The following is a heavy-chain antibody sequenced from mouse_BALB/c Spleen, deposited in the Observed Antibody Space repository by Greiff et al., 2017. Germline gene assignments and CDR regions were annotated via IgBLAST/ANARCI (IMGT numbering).Heavy chain of an antibody. J-gene: IGHJ4*01. CDR2: INPSTGYT. CDR1: GYTFTSYW. CDR3: ARSYYGSSYNTLSMDY. D-gene: IGHD1-1*01. Sequence: QVQLKESGAELAKPGASVKMSCKASGYTFTSYWMHWVKQRPGQGLEWIGYINPSTGYTEYNQKFKDKATLTADKSSSTAYMQLSSLTSEDSAVYYCARSYYGSSYNTLSMDYWGQGTSVTVSS. V-gene: IGHV1-7*01.